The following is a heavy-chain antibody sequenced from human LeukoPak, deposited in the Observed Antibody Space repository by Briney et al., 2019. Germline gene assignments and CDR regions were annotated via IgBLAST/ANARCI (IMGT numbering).Heavy chain of an antibody. CDR3: AKGVGTNKGGYYFDY. D-gene: IGHD1-26*01. J-gene: IGHJ4*02. Sequence: GGSLRLSCAASGFTFSSYVMNWVRQAPGKGLEWVSVISGGGGSTYYADSVKGWFTISRDNSKNTLFLRMNSLRAEDTAVYYCAKGVGTNKGGYYFDYWGQGTPVTVSS. CDR1: GFTFSSYV. CDR2: ISGGGGST. V-gene: IGHV3-23*01.